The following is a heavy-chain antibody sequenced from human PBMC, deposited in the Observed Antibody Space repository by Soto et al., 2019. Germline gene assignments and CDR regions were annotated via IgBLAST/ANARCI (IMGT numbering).Heavy chain of an antibody. CDR1: GGSFSGYY. J-gene: IGHJ4*02. D-gene: IGHD5-12*01. V-gene: IGHV4-34*01. Sequence: SETLSLTCAVYGGSFSGYYLSWIRQPPGKGLEWIGEINHSGSTNYNPSLKSRVTISVDTSKNQFSLKLSSVTAADTAVYYCARGEMASDYWGQGTLVTVSS. CDR3: ARGEMASDY. CDR2: INHSGST.